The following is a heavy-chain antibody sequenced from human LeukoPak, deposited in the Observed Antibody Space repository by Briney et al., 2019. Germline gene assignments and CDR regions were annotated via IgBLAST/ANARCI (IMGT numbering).Heavy chain of an antibody. CDR3: ARHEPLGRGAWDY. D-gene: IGHD1-14*01. Sequence: KPSETLSLTCTVSGGSISSYYWSWIRQPPGKGLEWIGYIYYSGSTNYNPSLKSRVTMSVDTSRNQFSLKLTSVTAADTAVYYCARHEPLGRGAWDYWGQGILVTVSS. CDR2: IYYSGST. V-gene: IGHV4-59*08. CDR1: GGSISSYY. J-gene: IGHJ4*02.